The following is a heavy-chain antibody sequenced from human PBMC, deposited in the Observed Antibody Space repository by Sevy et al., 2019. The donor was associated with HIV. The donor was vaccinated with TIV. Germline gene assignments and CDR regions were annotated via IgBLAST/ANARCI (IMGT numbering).Heavy chain of an antibody. CDR1: GFIFSDYY. Sequence: GGTLRLSCAASGFIFSDYYMNWIRQPPGKGLEWVSYISSTSGSDIYYAHSVKVRFTISRDNAKNSLYLQMNSLRAEDTAVYYCARDAIVSPDAFDIWGQGTMVTVSS. V-gene: IGHV3-11*01. D-gene: IGHD2-21*01. CDR3: ARDAIVSPDAFDI. J-gene: IGHJ3*02. CDR2: ISSTSGSDI.